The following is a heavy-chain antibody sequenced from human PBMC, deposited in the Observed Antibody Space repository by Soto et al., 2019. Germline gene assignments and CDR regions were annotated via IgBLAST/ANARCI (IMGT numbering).Heavy chain of an antibody. CDR1: GGTFSSYA. J-gene: IGHJ4*02. Sequence: QVQLVQSGAEVKKPGSSVKVSCKASGGTFSSYAISWVRQAPGQGLEWMGGIIPIFGTANYAQKFQGRVKITADESTSTAYMELSSLRSEDMAVYYCARGDYYCTNGVCYLDYWGQGTLVTVSS. CDR3: ARGDYYCTNGVCYLDY. V-gene: IGHV1-69*01. CDR2: IIPIFGTA. D-gene: IGHD2-8*01.